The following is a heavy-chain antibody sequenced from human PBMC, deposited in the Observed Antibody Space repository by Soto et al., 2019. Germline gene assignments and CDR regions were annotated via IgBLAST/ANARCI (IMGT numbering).Heavy chain of an antibody. D-gene: IGHD3-16*01. CDR2: IFSSGTT. Sequence: SETLSLTCIVPGGSISYYYWSWIRQPPGKGLEWIGYIFSSGTTYYNPSLKSRLTMSLDASQNQFSLKLNSLTDADTAVYFCARVPSPFDYYYAMDVWGQGTTVTVSS. V-gene: IGHV4-30-4*08. J-gene: IGHJ6*02. CDR3: ARVPSPFDYYYAMDV. CDR1: GGSISYYY.